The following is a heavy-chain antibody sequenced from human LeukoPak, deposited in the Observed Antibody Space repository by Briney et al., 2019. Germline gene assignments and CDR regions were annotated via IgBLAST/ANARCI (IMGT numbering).Heavy chain of an antibody. V-gene: IGHV1-18*01. CDR2: ISAYNGNT. CDR3: AILSGLVPDYYFDY. D-gene: IGHD1-26*01. Sequence: ASVKVSCKASGYTFTSYGISWVRQAPEQGLEWMGWISAYNGNTNYAQKLQGRVTMTTDTSTSTAYMELRSLRSDDTAVYYCAILSGLVPDYYFDYWGQGTLVTVSS. J-gene: IGHJ4*02. CDR1: GYTFTSYG.